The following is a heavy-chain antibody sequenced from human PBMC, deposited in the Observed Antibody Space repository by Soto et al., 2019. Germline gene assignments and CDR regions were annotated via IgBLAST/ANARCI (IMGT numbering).Heavy chain of an antibody. CDR3: ARDLRSMVFYDGRSGYPQDIYYYYYYGMDV. CDR2: IIPIFGTA. V-gene: IGHV1-69*13. Sequence: SVKVSCKASGGTFSSYAISWVRQAPGEGLEWMGGIIPIFGTANYTQKFQGRVTITADESTSTAYMELSSLRSEDTAVYYCARDLRSMVFYDGRSGYPQDIYYYYYYGMDVWGQGTTVTVSS. D-gene: IGHD3-3*01. CDR1: GGTFSSYA. J-gene: IGHJ6*02.